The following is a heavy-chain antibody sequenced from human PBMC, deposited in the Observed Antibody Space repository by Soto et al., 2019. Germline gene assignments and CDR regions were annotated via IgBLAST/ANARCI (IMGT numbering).Heavy chain of an antibody. CDR1: EFTFNSDA. V-gene: IGHV3-23*01. CDR2: IIGSGAIT. Sequence: GGSLRLSCVASEFTFNSDAMSWVRQAPGMGLEWVSSIIGSGAITYYADSVKGRFTISRDNSKSTLYPQMNSLRVEDTALYYCAKDARDTGGNSGIDYWGRGTRVTVSS. CDR3: AKDARDTGGNSGIDY. J-gene: IGHJ4*02. D-gene: IGHD2-21*02.